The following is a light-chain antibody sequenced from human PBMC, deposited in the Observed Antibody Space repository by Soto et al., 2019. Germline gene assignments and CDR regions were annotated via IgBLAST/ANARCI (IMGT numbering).Light chain of an antibody. CDR3: HQYGSPPLV. CDR2: GAS. Sequence: EFVLTQSPGTLSLSPGERATLACRASQSVSSSYLASYQQKPGQAPRLLIYGASSRATVIPDRFSGSESGTDFTFTISSLEPEGFSMYYCHQYGSPPLVFGGRTKVE. J-gene: IGKJ4*01. CDR1: QSVSSSY. V-gene: IGKV3-20*01.